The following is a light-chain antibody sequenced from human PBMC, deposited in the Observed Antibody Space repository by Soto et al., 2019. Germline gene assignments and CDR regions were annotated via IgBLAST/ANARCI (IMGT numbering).Light chain of an antibody. Sequence: IVLTQSPGTESLSPEERATLTCRASQSVGSNYLAWYQQKPGQAPRLLIYGASTGATGIPDRFSGSGSGTEFTLTISSLQSEDFAVYYCQQYNNWPGTFGQGTKVDIK. CDR3: QQYNNWPGT. CDR2: GAS. CDR1: QSVGSN. V-gene: IGKV3D-15*01. J-gene: IGKJ1*01.